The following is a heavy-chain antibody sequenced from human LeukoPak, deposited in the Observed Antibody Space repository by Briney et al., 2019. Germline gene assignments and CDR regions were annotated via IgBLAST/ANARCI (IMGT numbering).Heavy chain of an antibody. D-gene: IGHD1-26*01. CDR1: GYTFTSYY. CDR3: AREVRVGATTYAFDI. Sequence: ASVTVSCKASGYTFTSYYMHWVRQAPGQGLEWMGIINPSGGSTSYAQKFQGRVTMTRDMSTSTVYMELSSLRSEDTAVYYCAREVRVGATTYAFDIWGQGTMVTVSS. J-gene: IGHJ3*02. CDR2: INPSGGST. V-gene: IGHV1-46*01.